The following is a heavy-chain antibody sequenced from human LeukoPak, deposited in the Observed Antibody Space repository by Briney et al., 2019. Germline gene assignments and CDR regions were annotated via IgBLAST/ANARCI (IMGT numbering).Heavy chain of an antibody. CDR2: MYPADSDT. V-gene: IGHV5-51*01. Sequence: GESLKISCKGSGYSFTSYWIGWVRQMPGKGLEWMGIMYPADSDTRYSPSFQDQVTISADKSISTAFLQWSSLKASDTAIYYCARIFGGSFYSFDYWGQGTLVTVSS. J-gene: IGHJ4*02. CDR3: ARIFGGSFYSFDY. CDR1: GYSFTSYW. D-gene: IGHD1-26*01.